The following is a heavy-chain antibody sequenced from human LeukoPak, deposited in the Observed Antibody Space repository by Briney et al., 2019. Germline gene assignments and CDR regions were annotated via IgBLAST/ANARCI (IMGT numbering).Heavy chain of an antibody. J-gene: IGHJ4*02. D-gene: IGHD6-19*01. CDR3: ARGIAVASYYFDY. V-gene: IGHV1-46*01. Sequence: ASVNVSCKASGGTFSSYAISWVRQAPGQGLEWMGIINPSGGSTSYAQKSQGRVTMTRDTSTSTVYMELSSLRSEDTAVYYCARGIAVASYYFDYWGQGTLVTVSS. CDR2: INPSGGST. CDR1: GGTFSSYA.